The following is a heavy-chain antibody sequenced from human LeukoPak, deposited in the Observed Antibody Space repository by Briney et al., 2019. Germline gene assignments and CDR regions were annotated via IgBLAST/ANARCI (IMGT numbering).Heavy chain of an antibody. CDR2: IIPIFGTA. Sequence: GASVKVSCKASGGTFSSYAISWVRQAPGQGLEWMGGIIPIFGTANYAQKFQGRVTITADESTSTAYMELSSLRSEDTAVYYCARGRILMTTVTIYYYYGMDVWGQGTTVTVSS. J-gene: IGHJ6*02. D-gene: IGHD4-17*01. CDR1: GGTFSSYA. CDR3: ARGRILMTTVTIYYYYGMDV. V-gene: IGHV1-69*13.